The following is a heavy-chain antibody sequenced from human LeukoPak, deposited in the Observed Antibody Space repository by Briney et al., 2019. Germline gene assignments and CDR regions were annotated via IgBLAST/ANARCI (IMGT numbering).Heavy chain of an antibody. CDR1: GYTFTGYY. CDR2: INPNSGGT. D-gene: IGHD2-21*02. Sequence: GASVKVSCKASGYTFTGYYMHWVRQAPGQGLEWMGRINPNSGGTNYAQKFQGRVTMTRDTFISTAYMELSRLRSDDTAVYYCATMPPRFKVVTAIHGYWGQGTLVTVSS. CDR3: ATMPPRFKVVTAIHGY. V-gene: IGHV1-2*06. J-gene: IGHJ4*02.